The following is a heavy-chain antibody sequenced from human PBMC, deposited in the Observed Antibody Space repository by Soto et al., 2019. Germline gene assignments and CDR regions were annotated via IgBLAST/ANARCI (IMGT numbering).Heavy chain of an antibody. Sequence: ASVKVSCKVSGYTLTELSMHWVRQAPGKGLEWMGGFDPEDGETIYAQKFQGRVTITADESTSTAYMELSSLRSEDTAVYYCARAHGSGSYYLAQYWGQGTLVTVSS. V-gene: IGHV1-24*01. CDR1: GYTLTELS. D-gene: IGHD3-10*01. CDR3: ARAHGSGSYYLAQY. CDR2: FDPEDGET. J-gene: IGHJ4*02.